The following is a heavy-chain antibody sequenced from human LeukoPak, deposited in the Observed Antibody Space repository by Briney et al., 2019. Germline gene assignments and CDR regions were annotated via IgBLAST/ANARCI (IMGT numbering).Heavy chain of an antibody. J-gene: IGHJ4*02. CDR2: FDPEDGET. V-gene: IGHV1-24*01. CDR3: ARADYDILTGTIDY. CDR1: GYTLTELS. Sequence: ASVKVSCKVSGYTLTELSIHWLRQDPGKGLQWMGRFDPEDGETIYAQKFQGRVTMTEDTSTDTAYMELSSLRSEDTAVYYCARADYDILTGTIDYWGQGTLVTVSS. D-gene: IGHD3-9*01.